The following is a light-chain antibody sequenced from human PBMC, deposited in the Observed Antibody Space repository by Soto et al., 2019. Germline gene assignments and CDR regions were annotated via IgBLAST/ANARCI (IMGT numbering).Light chain of an antibody. CDR3: QQVKSFPLT. V-gene: IGKV1-5*03. Sequence: DIQMTQSPSALSASVGDRVIITCRASQSLDKYLAWYQEKPGKAPKLLIYQASTLESGVPSRLRGSGSGTDFALSISNLSPDDFASYSCQQVKSFPLTFGQGTRLEIK. CDR2: QAS. CDR1: QSLDKY. J-gene: IGKJ5*01.